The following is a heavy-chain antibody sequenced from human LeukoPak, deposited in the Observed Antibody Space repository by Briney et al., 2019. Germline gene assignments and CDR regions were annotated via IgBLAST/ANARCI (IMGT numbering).Heavy chain of an antibody. CDR3: ARFGAPQWSAATPGINAFDI. Sequence: ASVKVSCKASGYTFTGYFIHWVRQAPGHGLEWMGWIYPNSGGTSYAQTYQGRVTMTRDTSMSTAYMELSRLRSDDTAVYYCARFGAPQWSAATPGINAFDIWGQGTMVTVSS. CDR1: GYTFTGYF. D-gene: IGHD3-10*01. CDR2: IYPNSGGT. J-gene: IGHJ3*02. V-gene: IGHV1-2*02.